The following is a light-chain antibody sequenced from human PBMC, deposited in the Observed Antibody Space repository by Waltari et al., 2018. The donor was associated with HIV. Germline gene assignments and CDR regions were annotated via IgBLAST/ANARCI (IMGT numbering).Light chain of an antibody. J-gene: IGLJ3*02. CDR1: SSDIGSFDH. CDR2: GVS. Sequence: QSALTQPPSVSGSPGQSVTISCIGTSSDIGSFDHVSWFQQPPGSAPKLLIFGVSNRPSGVPDRFSGSKSCNTASLTISGLQAEDEADYYCSSYRSSITLLFGGGTKLTVL. CDR3: SSYRSSITLL. V-gene: IGLV2-18*02.